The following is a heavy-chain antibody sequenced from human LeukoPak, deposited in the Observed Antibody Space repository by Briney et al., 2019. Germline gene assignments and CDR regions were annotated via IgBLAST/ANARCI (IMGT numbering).Heavy chain of an antibody. CDR3: ATAGDSSGSYRGRTFF. J-gene: IGHJ4*02. D-gene: IGHD3-22*01. V-gene: IGHV3-7*01. CDR2: IKQDGSDK. Sequence: TGGSLRLSCAASGFIFNNYWMTWVRQAPGKGLGWVANIKQDGSDKYYVDSVKGRFTISRDNAKNSLYLQMNSLTVEDTAVYYCATAGDSSGSYRGRTFFGGQGTLVTVSS. CDR1: GFIFNNYW.